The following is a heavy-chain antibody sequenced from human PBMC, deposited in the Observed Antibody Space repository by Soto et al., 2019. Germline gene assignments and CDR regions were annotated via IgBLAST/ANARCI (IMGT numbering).Heavy chain of an antibody. J-gene: IGHJ6*03. CDR1: GGYITNYF. CDR2: VYHSGTT. CDR3: ARLPANCSGGSCRTPYYYYFMDV. V-gene: IGHV4-59*08. D-gene: IGHD2-15*01. Sequence: QVQLQESGPGLVRPSETLSLTCTVSGGYITNYFWSWLRQPPGKGLEWIGNVYHSGTTNYNPSLESRVTRAVDTAKNQFSLKLSSVTAADTAVYYCARLPANCSGGSCRTPYYYYFMDVWGKGTPVTVSS.